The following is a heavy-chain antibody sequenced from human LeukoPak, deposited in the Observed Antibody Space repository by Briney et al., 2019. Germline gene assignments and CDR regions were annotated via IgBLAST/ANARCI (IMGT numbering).Heavy chain of an antibody. V-gene: IGHV3-23*01. CDR1: GFTFSSIA. J-gene: IGHJ4*02. D-gene: IGHD1-14*01. CDR3: ATNQTAGGHRFDY. CDR2: SSGSGSST. Sequence: PGGSLRLSCAASGFTFSSIAMSWVRQAPGKGLDWVSASSGSGSSTSYADSVKGRFTISRDNSKNTLYLQMTSMRAEDTAVYYYATNQTAGGHRFDYWGEGTLVTVPS.